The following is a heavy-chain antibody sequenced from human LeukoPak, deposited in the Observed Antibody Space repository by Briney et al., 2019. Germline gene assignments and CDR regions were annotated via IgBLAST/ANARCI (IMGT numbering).Heavy chain of an antibody. J-gene: IGHJ4*02. V-gene: IGHV3-21*01. D-gene: IGHD2-15*01. CDR1: GFSFSDYR. CDR2: ISSGSSHI. CDR3: ARGANCSGGSCYTPKY. Sequence: GGSLRLSCAASGFSFSDYRMNWVRQAPGEGLEWVSSISSGSSHIYYAVSVKGRFTISRDNAKDLLYLQMNSLRAEDTAVYYCARGANCSGGSCYTPKYWGQGTLVTVSS.